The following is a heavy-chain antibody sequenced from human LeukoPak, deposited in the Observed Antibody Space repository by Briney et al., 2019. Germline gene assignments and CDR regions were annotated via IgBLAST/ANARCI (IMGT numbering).Heavy chain of an antibody. V-gene: IGHV4-34*01. CDR1: GGSFSVYY. CDR2: INHSGST. Sequence: SETLSLTCAVYGGSFSVYYWSWIRQPPGKGLEWIGEINHSGSTNYNPSLKSRVTISVDTSKNQFSLKLSSVTAADTAVYYCARETISGSYVIDYWGQGTLVTVSS. D-gene: IGHD1-26*01. CDR3: ARETISGSYVIDY. J-gene: IGHJ4*02.